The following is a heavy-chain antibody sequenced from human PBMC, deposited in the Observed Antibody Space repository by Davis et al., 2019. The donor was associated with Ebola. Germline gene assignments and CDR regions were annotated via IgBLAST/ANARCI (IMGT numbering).Heavy chain of an antibody. CDR3: ARAPVVVPAAIDNWFDP. J-gene: IGHJ5*02. D-gene: IGHD2-2*01. V-gene: IGHV4-31*03. Sequence: PSETLSLTCTVSGGSISSGGYYWSWIRQHPGKGLEWIGYIYYSGSTYYNPSLKSRVTISVDTSKNQFSLKLSSVTAADTAVYYCARAPVVVPAAIDNWFDPWGQGTLVTVSS. CDR2: IYYSGST. CDR1: GGSISSGGYY.